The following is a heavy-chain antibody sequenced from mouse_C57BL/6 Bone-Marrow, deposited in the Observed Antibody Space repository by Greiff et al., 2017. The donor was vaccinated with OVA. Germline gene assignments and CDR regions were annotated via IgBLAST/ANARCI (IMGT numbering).Heavy chain of an antibody. D-gene: IGHD1-1*02. CDR3: ARDRPYGSTGYYAMDY. CDR1: GYAFTNYL. V-gene: IGHV1-54*01. J-gene: IGHJ4*01. CDR2: INPGSGGT. Sequence: VQLQQSGAELVRPGTSVKVSCKASGYAFTNYLIEWVKQRPGQGLEWIGVINPGSGGTNYNEKFKGKATLTADKSSSTAYMQHSSLTSEDSAVYVVARDRPYGSTGYYAMDYWGPGTSVTVSS.